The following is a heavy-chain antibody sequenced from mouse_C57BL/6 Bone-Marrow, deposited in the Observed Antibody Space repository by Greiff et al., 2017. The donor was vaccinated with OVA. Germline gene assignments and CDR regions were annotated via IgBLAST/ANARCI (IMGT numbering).Heavy chain of an antibody. Sequence: EVMLVESVAELVRPGASVKLSCTASGFNIKNTYMHWVKQRPEQGLEWIGRIDPANGNTKYATKFQGKDTITADTSSNTAYLKLSSLTSEDTAIYYCAINYYGNPDYWGQGTTLTVSS. D-gene: IGHD2-1*01. J-gene: IGHJ2*01. CDR1: GFNIKNTY. CDR3: AINYYGNPDY. CDR2: IDPANGNT. V-gene: IGHV14-3*01.